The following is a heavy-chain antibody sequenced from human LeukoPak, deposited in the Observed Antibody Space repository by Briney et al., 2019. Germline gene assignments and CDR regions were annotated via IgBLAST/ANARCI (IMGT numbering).Heavy chain of an antibody. CDR1: GFAFSGYA. CDR2: ISGSGDST. D-gene: IGHD2-2*01. J-gene: IGHJ3*02. Sequence: GGSLRLSCAASGFAFSGYAMTWVRQAPGKGLEWVSAISGSGDSTYYADSVKGRFTISRDNSKNTLYLQMNSLRAEDTAVYYCARDSSESIVVVPAARLDAFDIWGQGTMVTVSS. CDR3: ARDSSESIVVVPAARLDAFDI. V-gene: IGHV3-23*01.